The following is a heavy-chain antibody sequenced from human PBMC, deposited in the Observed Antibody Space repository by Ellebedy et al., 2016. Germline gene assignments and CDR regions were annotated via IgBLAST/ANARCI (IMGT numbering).Heavy chain of an antibody. CDR3: AREPPGYGSGGLYGMDV. V-gene: IGHV3-13*04. J-gene: IGHJ6*02. D-gene: IGHD3-10*01. Sequence: GGSLRLSXAASGFTFSSYDMHWVRQATGKGLEWVSAIGTAGDTYYPGSVKGRFTISRENAKNSLYLQMNSLRAGDTAVYYCAREPPGYGSGGLYGMDVWGQGTTVTVSS. CDR2: IGTAGDT. CDR1: GFTFSSYD.